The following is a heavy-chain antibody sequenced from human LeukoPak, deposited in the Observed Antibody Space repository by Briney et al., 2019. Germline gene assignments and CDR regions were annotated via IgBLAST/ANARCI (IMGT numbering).Heavy chain of an antibody. CDR1: GFTFRSYA. CDR3: ARLGYSGSGSDSNYYFDY. CDR2: ISGSGGST. V-gene: IGHV3-23*01. J-gene: IGHJ4*02. Sequence: GGSLRLSCAASGFTFRSYAMSWVRQAPGKGLEWVSAISGSGGSTYYADSVKGRFTISRDNSKNTLYLQMNSLRAEDTAVYYCARLGYSGSGSDSNYYFDYWGQGTLVTVSS. D-gene: IGHD1-26*01.